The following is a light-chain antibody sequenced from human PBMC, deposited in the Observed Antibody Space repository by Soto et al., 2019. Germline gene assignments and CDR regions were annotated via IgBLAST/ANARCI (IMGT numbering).Light chain of an antibody. CDR2: GNT. Sequence: QSVLTQPPSVSGAPGQRVTISCTGTSSNIGAGYEVHWYQQLPGTAPRLLIFGNTNRPSGVPDRFSGSRSGSSASLAITGLQAEDEADYYCQAYDRNVGGWAVFGGGPKLTVL. J-gene: IGLJ2*01. V-gene: IGLV1-40*01. CDR1: SSNIGAGYE. CDR3: QAYDRNVGGWAV.